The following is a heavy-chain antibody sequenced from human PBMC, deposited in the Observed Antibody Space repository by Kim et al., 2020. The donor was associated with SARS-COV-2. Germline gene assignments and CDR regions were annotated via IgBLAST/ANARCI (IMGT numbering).Heavy chain of an antibody. CDR1: GFTFSSYG. CDR3: AKDWGLRGATRFDAFDI. J-gene: IGHJ3*02. CDR2: ISYDGSNK. Sequence: GGSLRLSCAASGFTFSSYGMHWVRQAPGKGLEWVAVISYDGSNKYYADSVKGRFTISRDNSKNTLYLQMNSLRAEDMAVYYCAKDWGLRGATRFDAFDI. D-gene: IGHD1-26*01. V-gene: IGHV3-30*18.